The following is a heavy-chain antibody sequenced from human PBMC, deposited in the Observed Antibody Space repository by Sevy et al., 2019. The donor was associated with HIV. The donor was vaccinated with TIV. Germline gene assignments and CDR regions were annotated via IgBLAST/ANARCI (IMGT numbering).Heavy chain of an antibody. CDR2: IWYDGSNK. Sequence: GGSLRLSCAASGFTFSSYGMHWVRQAPGKGLEWVAVIWYDGSNKYYADSVKGRFTISRDNSKNTLYLQMNSLRAEDTAVYYCASGAIGYGSGSYYDYWGQGTLVTVSS. CDR1: GFTFSSYG. J-gene: IGHJ4*02. CDR3: ASGAIGYGSGSYYDY. V-gene: IGHV3-33*08. D-gene: IGHD3-10*01.